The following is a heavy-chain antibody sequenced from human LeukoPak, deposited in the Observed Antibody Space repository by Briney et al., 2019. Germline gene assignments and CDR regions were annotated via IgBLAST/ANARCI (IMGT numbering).Heavy chain of an antibody. CDR1: GFTFSSYG. CDR2: ISYDGSNK. CDR3: AKRGYYYDSSGYYSRTYFDY. D-gene: IGHD3-22*01. J-gene: IGHJ4*02. Sequence: PGRSLRLSCVVSGFTFSSYGMHWVRQAPGKGLEWVAVISYDGSNKYYADSVKGRFTISRDNSKSTLYLQMNSLRAEDTAVYYCAKRGYYYDSSGYYSRTYFDYWGQGTLVIVSS. V-gene: IGHV3-30*18.